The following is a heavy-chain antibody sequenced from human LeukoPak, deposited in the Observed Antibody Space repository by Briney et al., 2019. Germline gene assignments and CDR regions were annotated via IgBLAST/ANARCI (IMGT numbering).Heavy chain of an antibody. CDR1: GLTFSSYE. V-gene: IGHV3-23*01. J-gene: IGHJ2*01. D-gene: IGHD2-2*01. CDR2: ISGSGGST. CDR3: AKVFVVVPAASYWYFDL. Sequence: GGSLRLSCAASGLTFSSYEMNWVRQAPGKGLEWVSAISGSGGSTYYADSVKGRFTISRDNSKNTLYLQMNSLRAEDTAVYYCAKVFVVVPAASYWYFDLWGRGTLVTVSS.